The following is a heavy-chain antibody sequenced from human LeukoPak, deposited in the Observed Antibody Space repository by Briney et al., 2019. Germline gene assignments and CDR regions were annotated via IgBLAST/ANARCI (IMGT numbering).Heavy chain of an antibody. Sequence: ASVKVSCKASGYTFTSYYMHWVRQAPGQGLEWMGIINPSGGSTSYAQKFQGRVTMTRDMSTSTVYMGLSSLRSDDTAVYYCARDRITMRRDNWFDPWGQGTLVTVSS. CDR2: INPSGGST. V-gene: IGHV1-46*01. J-gene: IGHJ5*02. CDR3: ARDRITMRRDNWFDP. D-gene: IGHD3-10*01. CDR1: GYTFTSYY.